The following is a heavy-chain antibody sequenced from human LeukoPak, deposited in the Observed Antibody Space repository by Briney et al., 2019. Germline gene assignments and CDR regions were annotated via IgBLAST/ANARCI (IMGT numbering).Heavy chain of an antibody. V-gene: IGHV5-51*01. D-gene: IGHD6-19*01. CDR3: ARHRGSGPYWFDP. CDR2: IYPGDSDT. J-gene: IGHJ5*02. Sequence: GESLQISCKGSGYTFTSYWIGWVRRMPGKGLEWMGIIYPGDSDTRYSLSFQGQVTISADKSISTAYLQWGSLKASDTAMYYCARHRGSGPYWFDPWGQGTLVTVSS. CDR1: GYTFTSYW.